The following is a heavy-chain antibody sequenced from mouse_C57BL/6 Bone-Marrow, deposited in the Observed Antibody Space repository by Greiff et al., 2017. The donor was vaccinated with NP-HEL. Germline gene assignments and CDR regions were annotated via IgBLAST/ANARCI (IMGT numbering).Heavy chain of an antibody. V-gene: IGHV1-22*01. Sequence: VQLQQSGPELVKPGASVKMSCKASGYTFTDYNMHWVKQSHGKSLEWIGYINPNNGGTSYNQKFKGKATLTVNKSSSTAYMELRSLTSEDSAVYYCASRADSGPAWFAYWGQGTLVTVSA. J-gene: IGHJ3*01. CDR3: ASRADSGPAWFAY. CDR1: GYTFTDYN. D-gene: IGHD1-3*01. CDR2: INPNNGGT.